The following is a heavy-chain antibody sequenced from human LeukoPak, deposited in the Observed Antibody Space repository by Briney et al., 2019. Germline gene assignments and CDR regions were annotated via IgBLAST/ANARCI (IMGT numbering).Heavy chain of an antibody. CDR3: ARDRGYSYVLVY. J-gene: IGHJ4*02. CDR1: GGTFSSYA. D-gene: IGHD5-18*01. CDR2: VIPIFGTA. Sequence: SVKVSCKASGGTFSSYAISWVRQAPGQGLEWMGGVIPIFGTANYAQKFQGRVTITADESTSTAYMELSSLRSEDTAVYYCARDRGYSYVLVYWGQGTLVTVSS. V-gene: IGHV1-69*01.